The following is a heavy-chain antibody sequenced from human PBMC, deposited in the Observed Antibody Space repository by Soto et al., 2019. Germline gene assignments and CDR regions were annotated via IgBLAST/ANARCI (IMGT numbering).Heavy chain of an antibody. V-gene: IGHV3-15*01. D-gene: IGHD1-20*01. CDR2: MKIKTDGGTT. Sequence: XGCLRLSFAASGFTFSNAGMSWVRQAPGKGLDWVGRMKIKTDGGTTDYAAAVEGRFTISREDSKNTVYLQMDSLKTEDTAVYYCATKRKGITTIEPGYWRQGTLVTV. CDR3: ATKRKGITTIEPGY. J-gene: IGHJ4*02. CDR1: GFTFSNAG.